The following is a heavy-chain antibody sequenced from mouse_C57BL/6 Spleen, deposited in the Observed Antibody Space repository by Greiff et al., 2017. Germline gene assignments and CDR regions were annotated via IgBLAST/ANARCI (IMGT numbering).Heavy chain of an antibody. V-gene: IGHV1-20*01. Sequence: EVKLMESGPELVKPGDSVKISCKASGYSFTGYFMNWVMQSHGKSLEWIGRINPYNGDTFYNQKFKGKATLTVDKSSSTAHMELRSLTSEDSAVYYCARGYGSSSYFDYWGQGTTLTVSS. D-gene: IGHD1-1*01. CDR2: INPYNGDT. J-gene: IGHJ2*01. CDR3: ARGYGSSSYFDY. CDR1: GYSFTGYF.